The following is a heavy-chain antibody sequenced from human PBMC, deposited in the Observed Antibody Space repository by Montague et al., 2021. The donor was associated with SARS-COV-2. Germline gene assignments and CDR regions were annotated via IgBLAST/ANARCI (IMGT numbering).Heavy chain of an antibody. J-gene: IGHJ4*02. Sequence: SETLSLTCAVSGVSITSTNWWSFFRQPPGKGLEWFGEITYGGSATYNPSLTSRATISMDRSRNLFSLKRSSVTAADTAIYYCAGKVLTVPADYWGQGTLVTVS. D-gene: IGHD4-11*01. CDR1: GVSITSTNW. V-gene: IGHV4-4*02. CDR3: AGKVLTVPADY. CDR2: ITYGGSA.